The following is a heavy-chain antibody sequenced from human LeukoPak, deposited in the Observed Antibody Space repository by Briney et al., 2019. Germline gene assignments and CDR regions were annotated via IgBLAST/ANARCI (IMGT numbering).Heavy chain of an antibody. CDR2: IKQDGSEK. V-gene: IGHV3-7*01. CDR1: GFTFTSYW. D-gene: IGHD4/OR15-4a*01. J-gene: IGHJ4*02. Sequence: GGSLRLSCAASGFTFTSYWMSWVRQAPGKGLEWVANIKQDGSEKYYVDSVKGRFTISRDNAKNSLYLQMNSLRAEDTAVYYCARRAGAYSHPYDYWGQGTLVTVSS. CDR3: ARRAGAYSHPYDY.